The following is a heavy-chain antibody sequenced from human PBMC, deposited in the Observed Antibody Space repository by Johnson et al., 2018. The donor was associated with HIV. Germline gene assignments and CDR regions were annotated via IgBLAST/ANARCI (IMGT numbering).Heavy chain of an antibody. CDR2: INWNGGST. CDR3: AREVSLRVGATLPPSYAFDI. J-gene: IGHJ3*02. Sequence: VQLVESGGSVVRPGGSLRLSCAASGFTFDNFAMSWFRQAPGKGLEWVSGINWNGGSTSYADSVKGRFTISRDNAKTSLYLQVNSRGAEDTALYYCAREVSLRVGATLPPSYAFDIWGQGTLVSVSS. CDR1: GFTFDNFA. D-gene: IGHD1-26*01. V-gene: IGHV3-20*04.